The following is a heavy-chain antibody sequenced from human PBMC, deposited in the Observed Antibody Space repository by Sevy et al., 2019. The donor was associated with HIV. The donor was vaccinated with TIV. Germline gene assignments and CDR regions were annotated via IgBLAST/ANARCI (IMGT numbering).Heavy chain of an antibody. D-gene: IGHD3-10*01. CDR2: ISSSSSYT. J-gene: IGHJ3*02. V-gene: IGHV3-11*06. Sequence: GGSLRLSCAASGFTFSDYYMSWIRQAPGKGLEWVSYISSSSSYTNYADSVKGRFTISRDNAKNSLYLQMNSLRAEDTAVYYCASLERYYYGSGSYYAFDIWGQGTMVTVSS. CDR3: ASLERYYYGSGSYYAFDI. CDR1: GFTFSDYY.